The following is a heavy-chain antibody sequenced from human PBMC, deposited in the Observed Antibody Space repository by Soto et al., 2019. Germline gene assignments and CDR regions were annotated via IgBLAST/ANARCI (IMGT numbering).Heavy chain of an antibody. CDR3: ARDSIPGMDV. CDR1: GYSISSGYY. CDR2: IYHSGST. V-gene: IGHV4-38-2*02. D-gene: IGHD2-2*02. Sequence: SETLSLTCAVSGYSISSGYYWGWIRQPPGKGLEWIGSIYHSGSTYYNPSLKSRVTISVDTSKNQFSLKLSSVAAADTAVYYCARDSIPGMDVWGQGTTVTVSS. J-gene: IGHJ6*02.